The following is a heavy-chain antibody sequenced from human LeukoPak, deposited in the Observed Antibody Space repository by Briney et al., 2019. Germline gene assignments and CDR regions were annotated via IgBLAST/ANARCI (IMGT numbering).Heavy chain of an antibody. J-gene: IGHJ4*02. CDR2: ISYDGSNK. CDR3: ARQQWLLLIWMGSFDC. D-gene: IGHD6-19*01. V-gene: IGHV3-30-3*01. Sequence: PGGSLRLSCAASGFRFSEHAMHWVRQAPGKGLEWVAVISYDGSNKYYADSVKGRFTISRDNSKNTLYLQMNSLRTEDTAVYYCARQQWLLLIWMGSFDCWGQGALVTVSS. CDR1: GFRFSEHA.